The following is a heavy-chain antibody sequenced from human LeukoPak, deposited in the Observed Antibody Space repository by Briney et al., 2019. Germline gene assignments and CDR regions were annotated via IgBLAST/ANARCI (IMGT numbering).Heavy chain of an antibody. CDR2: INHSGST. CDR3: ARAMVRGVMAAPNYFDY. J-gene: IGHJ4*02. V-gene: IGHV4-34*01. Sequence: PSETLSLTCAVYGGSFSGYYWSWIRQPPGKGLEWIGEINHSGSTNYNPSLKSRVTISVDTSKNQFSLKLSSVTAADTAVYYCARAMVRGVMAAPNYFDYWGQGTLVTVSS. CDR1: GGSFSGYY. D-gene: IGHD3-10*01.